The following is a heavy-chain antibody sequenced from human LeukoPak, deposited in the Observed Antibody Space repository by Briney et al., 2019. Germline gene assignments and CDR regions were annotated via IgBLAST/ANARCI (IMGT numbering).Heavy chain of an antibody. V-gene: IGHV1-2*02. J-gene: IGHJ4*02. Sequence: ASVKVSCKASRYTFTGYYMHWVRQAPGQGLEWMGWINPNSGGTNYAQKFQGRVTMTRDTSISTAYMELSRLRSDDTAVYYCARAYYYDSSGYSYWGQGTLVTVSS. D-gene: IGHD3-22*01. CDR3: ARAYYYDSSGYSY. CDR1: RYTFTGYY. CDR2: INPNSGGT.